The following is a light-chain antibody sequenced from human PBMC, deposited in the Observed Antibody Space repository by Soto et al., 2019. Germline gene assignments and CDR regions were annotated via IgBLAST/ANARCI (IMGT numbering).Light chain of an antibody. Sequence: QSVLTQPPSVSGAPGQRVTISCTGSSSNIGAGYDVHWYQQRPGTAPKLLIFGNNYRPSGVPDRFSGSKSGTSASLAITGLQAEDEADYYCHSYDSSLSASVFGGGTKVTVL. V-gene: IGLV1-40*01. CDR2: GNN. CDR1: SSNIGAGYD. J-gene: IGLJ3*02. CDR3: HSYDSSLSASV.